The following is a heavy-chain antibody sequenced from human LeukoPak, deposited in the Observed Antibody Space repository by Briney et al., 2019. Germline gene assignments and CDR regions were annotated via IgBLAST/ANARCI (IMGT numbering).Heavy chain of an antibody. CDR1: GFTFSSYA. D-gene: IGHD6-19*01. Sequence: PGGSLRLSCAASGFTFSSYAMHWVRQAPGKGLDWLAVISYDGSNKYYADSVKGRFTISRDNSKNTFLQMNSLRAEDTAVYYCARGGVAAYFDYWGQGTLVTVSS. CDR2: ISYDGSNK. J-gene: IGHJ4*02. CDR3: ARGGVAAYFDY. V-gene: IGHV3-30*04.